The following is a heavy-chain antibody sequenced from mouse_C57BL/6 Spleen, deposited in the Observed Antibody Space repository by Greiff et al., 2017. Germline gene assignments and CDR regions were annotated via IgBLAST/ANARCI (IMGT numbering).Heavy chain of an antibody. V-gene: IGHV1-50*01. CDR3: ARGLGRNFDY. Sequence: VQLQQPGAELVKPGASVKLSCKASGYTFTSYWMQWVKQRPGQGLEWIGEIDPSDSYTNYNQKFKGKATLTVDTSSSTAYMQLSSLTSEDSAVYYCARGLGRNFDYWGQGTTLTVSS. J-gene: IGHJ2*01. CDR1: GYTFTSYW. D-gene: IGHD4-1*01. CDR2: IDPSDSYT.